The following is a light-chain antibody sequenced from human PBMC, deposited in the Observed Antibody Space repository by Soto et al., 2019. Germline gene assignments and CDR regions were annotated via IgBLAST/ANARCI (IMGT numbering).Light chain of an antibody. V-gene: IGKV3-15*01. J-gene: IGKJ1*01. CDR1: QNVMYN. Sequence: EIVLTQSPATLYVSPGGRATLSCRASQNVMYNLAWYQQKPGQAPRLLVYGATTRATDAPPRFRGSGSGTEVRLTISSLQSEDFATYYCQQYGGWPRTFGQGSRVEIK. CDR2: GAT. CDR3: QQYGGWPRT.